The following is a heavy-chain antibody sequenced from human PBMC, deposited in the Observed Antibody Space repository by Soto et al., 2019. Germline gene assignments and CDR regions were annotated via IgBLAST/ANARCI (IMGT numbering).Heavy chain of an antibody. CDR1: GGSIRSYY. D-gene: IGHD3-22*01. CDR3: ARSKDSSGYYFGY. J-gene: IGHJ4*02. CDR2: VYNSGST. V-gene: IGHV4-59*08. Sequence: PSETLSLTCTVFGGSIRSYYWSWVRRPPGKGPEWIGYVYNSGSTTYSPSFKSRVTISADTSRNQFSLKLTSVTAADTAVYYCARSKDSSGYYFGYWGQGTLVTV.